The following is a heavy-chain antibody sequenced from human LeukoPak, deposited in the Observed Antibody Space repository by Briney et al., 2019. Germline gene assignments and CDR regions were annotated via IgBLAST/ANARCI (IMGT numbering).Heavy chain of an antibody. CDR2: ISAYNGNT. D-gene: IGHD6-13*01. CDR3: ARAVEQQLAGWFWFDP. V-gene: IGHV1-18*01. J-gene: IGHJ5*02. Sequence: GASVTVSFKASGYTFTSYGISWVRQAPGQGLEWMGWISAYNGNTNYAQKLQGRVTMTTDTSTSTAYMELRSLRSDDTAVYYCARAVEQQLAGWFWFDPWGQGTLVTVSS. CDR1: GYTFTSYG.